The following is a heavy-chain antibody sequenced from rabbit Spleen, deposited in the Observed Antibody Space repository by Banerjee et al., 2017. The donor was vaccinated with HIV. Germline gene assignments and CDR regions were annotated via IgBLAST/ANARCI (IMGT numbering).Heavy chain of an antibody. CDR1: GIDLSSCG. D-gene: IGHD1-1*01. V-gene: IGHV1S45*01. CDR3: ARDLVAVIGWNFNL. J-gene: IGHJ4*01. Sequence: QQQLEESGGGLVQPEGSLTLSCKASGIDLSSCGISWVRQAPGKGLEWIGCIAGSSSGDTWYASWAKGRFIMSRTSSTTVTLQMTSLTDADTATYFCARDLVAVIGWNFNLWGQGTLVTVS. CDR2: IAGSSSGDT.